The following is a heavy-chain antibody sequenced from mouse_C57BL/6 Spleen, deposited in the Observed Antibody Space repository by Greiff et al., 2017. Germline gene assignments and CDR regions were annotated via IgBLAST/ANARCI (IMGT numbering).Heavy chain of an antibody. CDR2: IDPSASDT. Sequence: QVQLQQPGAELVRPGSSVKLSCKASGYTFTSYWMHWVKQRPIQGLEWIGNIDPSASDTHYNQKFKGKATLTVDKSSSTAYMQLRSLTSEDSAVSYCARERVVRYFDDWGTGTTVTVSS. J-gene: IGHJ1*03. V-gene: IGHV1-52*01. D-gene: IGHD1-1*01. CDR3: ARERVVRYFDD. CDR1: GYTFTSYW.